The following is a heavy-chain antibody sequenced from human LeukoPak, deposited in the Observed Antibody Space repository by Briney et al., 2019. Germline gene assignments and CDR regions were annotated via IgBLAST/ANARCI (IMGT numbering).Heavy chain of an antibody. CDR1: RISISDYY. D-gene: IGHD3-9*01. V-gene: IGHV3-11*01. CDR3: VVQAGLTYYDISFDA. CDR2: ISSSGDTI. J-gene: IGHJ5*02. Sequence: GGSLRLSCAASRISISDYYMGWIRQAPGKGLEWVSCISSSGDTINYAESVKGRFTISRDNARNSLHLQMNSLRVEDTAVYYCVVQAGLTYYDISFDAWGQGTLVTVSS.